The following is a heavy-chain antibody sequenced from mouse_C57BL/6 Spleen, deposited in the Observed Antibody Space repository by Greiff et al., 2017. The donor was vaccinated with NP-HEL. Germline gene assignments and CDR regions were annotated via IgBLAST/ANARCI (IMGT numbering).Heavy chain of an antibody. CDR3: ARDRRSFDY. J-gene: IGHJ2*01. CDR1: GFTFSSYA. V-gene: IGHV5-4*01. CDR2: ISDGGSYT. Sequence: EVMLVESGGGLVKPGGSLKLSCAASGFTFSSYAMSWVRQTPEKRLEWVATISDGGSYTYYPDNVKGRFTISRDNAKNNLYLQMSHLKSEDTAMYYCARDRRSFDYWGQGTTLTVSS.